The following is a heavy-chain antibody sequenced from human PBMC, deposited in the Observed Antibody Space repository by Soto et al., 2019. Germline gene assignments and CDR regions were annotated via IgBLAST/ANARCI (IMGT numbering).Heavy chain of an antibody. CDR2: INTYNGNT. CDR3: ARGVGSGTYYNQYNWFDP. Sequence: QVQLVQSGAEVQKPGASVKVFCKASGYTFTNYGISWVRQAPGQGLEWMGWINTYNGNTNHAQQLQGRVTMTTDTSTSTAYMELRSLRSDDTAVYYCARGVGSGTYYNQYNWFDPWGQGTLVTVSS. CDR1: GYTFTNYG. V-gene: IGHV1-18*01. D-gene: IGHD3-10*01. J-gene: IGHJ5*02.